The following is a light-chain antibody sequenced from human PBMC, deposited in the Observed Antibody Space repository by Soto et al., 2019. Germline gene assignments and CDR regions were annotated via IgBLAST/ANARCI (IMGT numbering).Light chain of an antibody. CDR1: QSVSTR. CDR3: QQYGSSPWT. Sequence: DIQMTQSPSSLSASVGDRVTIICRASQSVSTRLAWYQQKPGEAPKLLIYDASALPRGVPSRFSGSGSGTDFTLTISRLEPEDFAVYYCQQYGSSPWTFGQGTTVDIK. J-gene: IGKJ1*01. V-gene: IGKV1-5*02. CDR2: DAS.